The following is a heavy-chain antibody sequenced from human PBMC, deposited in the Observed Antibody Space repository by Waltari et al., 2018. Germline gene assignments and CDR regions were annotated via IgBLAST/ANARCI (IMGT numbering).Heavy chain of an antibody. CDR2: ISHSGRP. Sequence: QVQLQQWGAGLLQPSETLSLTCAVYGGSFSGYWGSWIRQPPGKGLAWIGEISHSGRPNYNPSLKSRVTISVDTPKNQFSLKLSSVTAADTAVYYCARHIRGYDAFDIWGQGTMAIVSS. V-gene: IGHV4-34*02. CDR1: GGSFSGYW. D-gene: IGHD3-3*01. J-gene: IGHJ3*02. CDR3: ARHIRGYDAFDI.